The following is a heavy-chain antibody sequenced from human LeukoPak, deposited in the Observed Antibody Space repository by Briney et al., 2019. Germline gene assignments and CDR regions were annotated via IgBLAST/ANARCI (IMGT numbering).Heavy chain of an antibody. CDR3: ARVWRDGDYGWFDP. J-gene: IGHJ5*02. CDR1: GYTFISYG. V-gene: IGHV1-18*01. D-gene: IGHD4-17*01. Sequence: ASVTVSCKAPGYTFISYGISWVRQAPGQGLEWMGWISAYNGNTNHAQKLQGRVTMTTDTSTSTAYMELRSLRSDDTAVYYCARVWRDGDYGWFDPWGQGTLVTVSS. CDR2: ISAYNGNT.